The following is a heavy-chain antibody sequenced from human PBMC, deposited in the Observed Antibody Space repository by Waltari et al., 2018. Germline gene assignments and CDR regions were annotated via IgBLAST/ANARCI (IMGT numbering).Heavy chain of an antibody. CDR1: GYIFHGYY. D-gene: IGHD1-26*01. J-gene: IGHJ4*02. V-gene: IGHV1-2*06. CDR3: SRVSSGVLIPS. CDR2: INPHSGDT. Sequence: QVQLVQSGAEVKKPGASVKVSCRASGYIFHGYYMHLVRQPPGLGFEWMGRINPHSGDTDYAQKFQGRVTMTTDKSISTAYMELSRLRSDDTAVYYCSRVSSGVLIPSWGQGTLVSVSS.